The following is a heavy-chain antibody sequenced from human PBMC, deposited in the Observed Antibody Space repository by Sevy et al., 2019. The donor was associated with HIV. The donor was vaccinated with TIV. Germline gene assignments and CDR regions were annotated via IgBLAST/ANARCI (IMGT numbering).Heavy chain of an antibody. V-gene: IGHV3-30-3*01. CDR3: ARHGTHYDSRAWGGAFDI. CDR2: ISYDGSNK. J-gene: IGHJ3*02. CDR1: GFTFSSYA. D-gene: IGHD3-22*01. Sequence: GGSLRLSCAASGFTFSSYAMHWVRQAPGKGLEWVAVISYDGSNKYYADSVKGRFTISRDNSKNTLYLQMNSLRAEDTAVYYCARHGTHYDSRAWGGAFDIWGQGTMVTVSS.